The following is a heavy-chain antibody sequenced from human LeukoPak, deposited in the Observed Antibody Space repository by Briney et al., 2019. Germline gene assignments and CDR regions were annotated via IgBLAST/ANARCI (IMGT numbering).Heavy chain of an antibody. V-gene: IGHV4-4*07. Sequence: PSETLSLTCSVSGGSISRYYCSWIRQPAGKGLEWIGRIYVSGSTNYNPSLKSRVTISVDTSKNQFSLKLSSVTAADTAVYYCARRDYDFWSGYWVWFDPWGQGTLVTVSS. CDR2: IYVSGST. D-gene: IGHD3-3*01. CDR1: GGSISRYY. CDR3: ARRDYDFWSGYWVWFDP. J-gene: IGHJ5*02.